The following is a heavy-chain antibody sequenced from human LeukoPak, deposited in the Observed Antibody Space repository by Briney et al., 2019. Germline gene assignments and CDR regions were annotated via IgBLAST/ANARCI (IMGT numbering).Heavy chain of an antibody. CDR2: ISWNSGSI. V-gene: IGHV3-9*01. CDR3: AKNYGSGSYLLPGGAFDI. CDR1: GFTFDDYA. D-gene: IGHD3-10*01. J-gene: IGHJ3*02. Sequence: GGSLRLSCAASGFTFDDYAMHWVRQAPGKGLEWVSGISWNSGSIGYADSVKGRFTISRDNAKNSLYLQMNSLRAEDTALYYCAKNYGSGSYLLPGGAFDIWGQGTMVTVSS.